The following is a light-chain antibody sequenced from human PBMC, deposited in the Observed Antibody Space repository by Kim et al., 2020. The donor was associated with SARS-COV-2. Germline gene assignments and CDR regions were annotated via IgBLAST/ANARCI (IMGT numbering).Light chain of an antibody. V-gene: IGKV1-39*01. J-gene: IGKJ2*01. CDR1: QNIAIY. CDR3: QQSDDSYS. Sequence: LSASVGDRVTITCRASQNIAIYLNWYQQKPGKAPRLLIYRATNLQSGVPSRFSGSGSGTDFTLTISSLQHEDFATYYCQQSDDSYSFGQGTKLEIK. CDR2: RAT.